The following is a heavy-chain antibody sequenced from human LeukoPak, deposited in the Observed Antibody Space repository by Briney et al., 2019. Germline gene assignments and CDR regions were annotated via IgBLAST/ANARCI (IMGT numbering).Heavy chain of an antibody. CDR3: ARQGGYSYGYLDY. J-gene: IGHJ4*02. Sequence: SETLSLTCTVSGGSISSYYWSWIRQTPGKGLEWMGYIYDSGSTNYNPSLKSRVTISVDTSKNQFSLKLSSVTAADTAVYYCARQGGYSYGYLDYWGQGTLVTVSS. V-gene: IGHV4-59*08. CDR2: IYDSGST. D-gene: IGHD5-18*01. CDR1: GGSISSYY.